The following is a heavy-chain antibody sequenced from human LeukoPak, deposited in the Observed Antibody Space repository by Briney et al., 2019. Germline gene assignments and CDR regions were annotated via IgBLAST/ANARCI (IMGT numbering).Heavy chain of an antibody. V-gene: IGHV4-30-4*08. CDR1: GGSISSGDYY. J-gene: IGHJ5*02. Sequence: SQTLSLTCTVSGGSISSGDYYWGWIRQPPGKGLEWIGYIYYSGSTHYSPSLKSRVAISVETSKYQFSLKLRSVTAADTAVYYCARERIMITFGGVIVSGNWFDPWGQGTLVTVSS. D-gene: IGHD3-16*02. CDR3: ARERIMITFGGVIVSGNWFDP. CDR2: IYYSGST.